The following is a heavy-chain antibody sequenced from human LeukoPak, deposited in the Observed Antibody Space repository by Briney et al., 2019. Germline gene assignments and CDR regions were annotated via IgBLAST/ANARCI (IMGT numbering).Heavy chain of an antibody. J-gene: IGHJ4*02. CDR1: GGSISSGSYY. D-gene: IGHD3-22*01. CDR2: IYYSGST. Sequence: SETLSLTCTVSGGSISSGSYYWSWIRQHPGKGLEWIGYIYYSGSTYYNPSLRSRVTISVDRSKNQFSLKLSSVTAADTAVYYCASGRYYYDSSGADYWGQGTLVTVSS. CDR3: ASGRYYYDSSGADY. V-gene: IGHV4-31*03.